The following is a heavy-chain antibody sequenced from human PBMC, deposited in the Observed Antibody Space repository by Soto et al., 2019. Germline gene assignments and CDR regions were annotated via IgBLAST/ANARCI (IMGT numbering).Heavy chain of an antibody. D-gene: IGHD3-10*01. J-gene: IGHJ4*02. CDR3: ARGSPPYGSGSYLEGDY. V-gene: IGHV1-2*02. Sequence: ASVKVSCKASGYTFTGYYMHWVRQAPGQGLEWMGWINPNSGGTKYAQKFHGRVTMTRDTSISTDYMELSRLRSDDTAVYYCARGSPPYGSGSYLEGDYWGQGTLVTVSS. CDR2: INPNSGGT. CDR1: GYTFTGYY.